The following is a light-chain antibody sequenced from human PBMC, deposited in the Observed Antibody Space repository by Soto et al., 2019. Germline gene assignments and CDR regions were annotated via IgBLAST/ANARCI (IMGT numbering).Light chain of an antibody. CDR2: DAS. V-gene: IGKV1-13*02. CDR3: QQYNSYLGT. J-gene: IGKJ1*01. CDR1: QDISSS. Sequence: AIQLTQSPTCLSASVGDSVTITCRASQDISSSLAWYQQKPGKAPKLLIYDASSLDSGVPSRFSGSGSGTDFTLTISSLHPDDFATYYCQQYNSYLGTFGQGTKVDIK.